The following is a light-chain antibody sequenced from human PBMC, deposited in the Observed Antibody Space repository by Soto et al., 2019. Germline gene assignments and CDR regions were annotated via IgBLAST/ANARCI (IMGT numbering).Light chain of an antibody. V-gene: IGKV1-5*03. J-gene: IGKJ1*01. CDR3: QHYNSYSEA. Sequence: DIQMTQSPSTLSGSVGDRVTITCRASQTISSWLAWYQQKPGKAPKLLIYNASTLKSGVPSRFSGSGSGTEFTLTSSILQPDDFATYYCQHYNSYSEAFGQGTKVELK. CDR1: QTISSW. CDR2: NAS.